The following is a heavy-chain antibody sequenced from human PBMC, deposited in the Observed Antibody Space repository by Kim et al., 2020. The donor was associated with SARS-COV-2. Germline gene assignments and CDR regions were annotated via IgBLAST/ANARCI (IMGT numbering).Heavy chain of an antibody. Sequence: GGSLRLSCAASGFTFNNYAMNWVRQAPGKGLEWVSVISSNGKTTYYADSVKGRFTISRDISKNTLYLQMNSLRAEDTAVYYCAKDFVRGSHYFDYWGQGTLVTVSS. D-gene: IGHD1-26*01. CDR1: GFTFNNYA. J-gene: IGHJ4*02. CDR2: ISSNGKTT. CDR3: AKDFVRGSHYFDY. V-gene: IGHV3-23*01.